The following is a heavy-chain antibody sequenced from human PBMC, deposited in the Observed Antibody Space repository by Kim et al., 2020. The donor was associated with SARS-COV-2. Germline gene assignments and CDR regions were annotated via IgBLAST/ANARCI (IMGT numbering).Heavy chain of an antibody. D-gene: IGHD4-17*01. Sequence: DSVKGRFTISRDNSKNTLYLQMNSLRAEDTAVYYCAREPTTVTTTGFDYWGQGTLVTVSS. V-gene: IGHV3-53*01. CDR3: AREPTTVTTTGFDY. J-gene: IGHJ4*02.